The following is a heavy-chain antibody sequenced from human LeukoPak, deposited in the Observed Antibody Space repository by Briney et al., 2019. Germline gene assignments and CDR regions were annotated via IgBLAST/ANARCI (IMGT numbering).Heavy chain of an antibody. CDR1: GGSISSSNW. V-gene: IGHV4-4*02. CDR2: IYHSGST. J-gene: IGHJ4*02. CDR3: ATQISGSYYYFDY. D-gene: IGHD1-26*01. Sequence: PSGTLSLTCAVSGGSISSSNWWSWVRQPPGKGLEWIGEIYHSGSTNYNPSLKSRVSFSVDTSKNQFSLKLSSVTAADTAVYYCATQISGSYYYFDYWGQGTLVTVSS.